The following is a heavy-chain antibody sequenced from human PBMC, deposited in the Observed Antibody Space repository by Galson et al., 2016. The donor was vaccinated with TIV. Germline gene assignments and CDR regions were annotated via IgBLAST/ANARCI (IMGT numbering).Heavy chain of an antibody. D-gene: IGHD3-9*01. CDR2: ISGYNGNT. J-gene: IGHJ4*02. CDR3: ARDGPHILTGSDVDY. Sequence: SVKVSCKASGYTFTNYGINWVRQAPGQGLEWMGWISGYNGNTKYAQMSQGRVSMTTDTSTSTAYLELRSLRSDDTAVYYCARDGPHILTGSDVDYWGQGTLVTVSS. CDR1: GYTFTNYG. V-gene: IGHV1-18*01.